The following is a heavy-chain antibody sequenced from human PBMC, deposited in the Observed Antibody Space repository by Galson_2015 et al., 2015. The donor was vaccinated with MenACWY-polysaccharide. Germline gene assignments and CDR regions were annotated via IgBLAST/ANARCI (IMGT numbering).Heavy chain of an antibody. CDR1: GFTFTSYA. D-gene: IGHD3-3*01. V-gene: IGHV3-23*01. Sequence: SLRLSCAASGFTFTSYAMSWVRQAPGKGLEWVSAIRSSGTNTYYADSVKGRFTISRDNSKDTLYLQMNSLRAEDTAVYYCAKDSTDFWSVAGRFDHWGQGTRSPSPQ. J-gene: IGHJ5*02. CDR3: AKDSTDFWSVAGRFDH. CDR2: IRSSGTNT.